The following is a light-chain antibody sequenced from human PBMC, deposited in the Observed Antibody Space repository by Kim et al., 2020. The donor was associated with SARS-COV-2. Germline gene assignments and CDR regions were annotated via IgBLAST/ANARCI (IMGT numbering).Light chain of an antibody. Sequence: AAVGDRSTITCPASQGISTYLAWYQQKPRKAPKLLIYAASSLQNGVPSRFSGSGSGTDFTLTISSLQAEDFATYYCQQVDRYPVTFGQGTRLEIK. V-gene: IGKV1-9*01. CDR2: AAS. CDR1: QGISTY. J-gene: IGKJ5*01. CDR3: QQVDRYPVT.